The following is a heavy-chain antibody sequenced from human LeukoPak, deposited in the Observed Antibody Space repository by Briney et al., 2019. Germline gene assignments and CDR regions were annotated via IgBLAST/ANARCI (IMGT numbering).Heavy chain of an antibody. CDR1: GFTLSSYA. CDR3: AKDGNWARFED. J-gene: IGHJ4*02. D-gene: IGHD7-27*01. V-gene: IGHV3-23*01. CDR2: ISDSGNT. Sequence: PGGSLRLSCAASGFTLSSYAMSWVRQAPGKGLEWVSAISDSGNTYHADSVKGRFTISRDNSKNRVWLHINSPTAEDTATYYCAKDGNWARFEDWGQGTLVTVSS.